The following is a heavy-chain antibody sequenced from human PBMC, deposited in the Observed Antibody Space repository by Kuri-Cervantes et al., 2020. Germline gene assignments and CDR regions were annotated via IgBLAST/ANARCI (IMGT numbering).Heavy chain of an antibody. CDR1: GYTFTSYA. D-gene: IGHD6-6*01. Sequence: ASVKVSCKASGYTFTSYAMHWVRQAPGQRLEWMGWINAGNGNTKYSQKFQGRVTITRDTSASTAYMELSSLRSDDTAVYYCARVRHSSSSAFDIWGQGTMVTVSS. CDR2: INAGNGNT. J-gene: IGHJ3*02. V-gene: IGHV1-3*01. CDR3: ARVRHSSSSAFDI.